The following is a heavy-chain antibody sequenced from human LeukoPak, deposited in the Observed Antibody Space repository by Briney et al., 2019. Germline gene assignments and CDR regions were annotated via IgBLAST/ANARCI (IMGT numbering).Heavy chain of an antibody. CDR2: IYHSGSS. Sequence: SETLSLTCTVSGGSISSHYWSWVRQPPGKGLEWIGSIYHSGSSYYNPSLKSRVTISVDTSKHQFSLKLSSVTAADTAVYYCARTSYYGGYSFDYWGQGTLVTVSS. D-gene: IGHD4-23*01. CDR1: GGSISSHY. J-gene: IGHJ4*02. CDR3: ARTSYYGGYSFDY. V-gene: IGHV4-59*05.